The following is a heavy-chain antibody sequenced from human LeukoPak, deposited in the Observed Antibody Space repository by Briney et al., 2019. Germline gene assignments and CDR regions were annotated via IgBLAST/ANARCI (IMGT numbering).Heavy chain of an antibody. D-gene: IGHD2-15*01. J-gene: IGHJ5*02. CDR1: GYTFTSYA. V-gene: IGHV1-3*01. CDR3: ARDPCGVVVVAAIPCWFDP. Sequence: ASVKVSCKASGYTFTSYAMHWVRQAPGQRLEWMGWINAGNGNTKYSQKFQGRVTITRDTSASTAYMELSSLRSEDTAVYYCARDPCGVVVVAAIPCWFDPWGQGTLVTVSS. CDR2: INAGNGNT.